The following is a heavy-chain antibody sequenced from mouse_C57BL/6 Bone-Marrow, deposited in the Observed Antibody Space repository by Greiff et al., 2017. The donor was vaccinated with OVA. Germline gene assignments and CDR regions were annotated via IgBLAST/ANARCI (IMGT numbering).Heavy chain of an antibody. V-gene: IGHV1-22*01. D-gene: IGHD3-3*01. CDR2: INPNNGGT. Sequence: EVQLVESGPELVKPGASVKMSCKASGYTFTDYNMHWVKQSHGKSLEWIGYINPNNGGTSYNQKFKGKATLTVNKSSSTAYMELRSLTSEDSAVYYCARSGAGVDYWGQGTTLTVSS. CDR3: ARSGAGVDY. J-gene: IGHJ2*01. CDR1: GYTFTDYN.